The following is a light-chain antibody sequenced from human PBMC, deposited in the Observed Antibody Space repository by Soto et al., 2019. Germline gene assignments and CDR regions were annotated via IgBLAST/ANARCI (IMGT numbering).Light chain of an antibody. CDR3: SSYAGGNNWV. CDR1: SSDVGKYNL. V-gene: IGLV2-8*01. CDR2: DVN. J-gene: IGLJ3*02. Sequence: QSALTQPASVSGSPGQSITISCTGTSSDVGKYNLVSWYQQHPGKAPKFMLYDVNKRPSGVPDRFSGSKSGNTASLTVSGLQAEDEADYYCSSYAGGNNWVFGGGTKLTVL.